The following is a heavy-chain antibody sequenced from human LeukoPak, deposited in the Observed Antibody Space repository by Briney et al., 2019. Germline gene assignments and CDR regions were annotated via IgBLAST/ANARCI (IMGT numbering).Heavy chain of an antibody. Sequence: GGSLRLSCAASGFRFSDYSMNWVRQAPGKGLEWISYIGIDSGNTYYADSVKGRFTISGDKAKNSLYLQMHSLRVEDTAVYYCARDYKYAFDNWGQGTLVTVSS. CDR1: GFRFSDYS. CDR2: IGIDSGNT. CDR3: ARDYKYAFDN. V-gene: IGHV3-48*01. J-gene: IGHJ4*02. D-gene: IGHD5-24*01.